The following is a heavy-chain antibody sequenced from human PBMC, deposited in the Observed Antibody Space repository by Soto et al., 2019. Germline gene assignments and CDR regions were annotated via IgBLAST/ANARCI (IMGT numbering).Heavy chain of an antibody. J-gene: IGHJ6*02. Sequence: SETLYLTCTVSGGSISSGGYYWSWIRQHPGKGLEWIGYIYYSGSTYYNPSLKSRVTISVDTSKNQFSLKLSSVTAADTAVYYCARYRPQYGMDVWGQGTTVTGSS. V-gene: IGHV4-31*03. D-gene: IGHD1-1*01. CDR3: ARYRPQYGMDV. CDR1: GGSISSGGYY. CDR2: IYYSGST.